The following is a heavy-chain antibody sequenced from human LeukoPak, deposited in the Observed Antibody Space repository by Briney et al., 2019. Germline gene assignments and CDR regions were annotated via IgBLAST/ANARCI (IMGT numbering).Heavy chain of an antibody. D-gene: IGHD2-21*01. CDR3: ARDPSLWWSQMDY. CDR1: GYTFTCYY. Sequence: ASVKVSCKASGYTFTCYYMHWVRQAPGQGLEWMGWINPNSGGTNYAQKFQGRVTMTRDTSISTAYMELSRLRSDDTAVYYCARDPSLWWSQMDYWGQGTLVTVSS. V-gene: IGHV1-2*02. CDR2: INPNSGGT. J-gene: IGHJ4*02.